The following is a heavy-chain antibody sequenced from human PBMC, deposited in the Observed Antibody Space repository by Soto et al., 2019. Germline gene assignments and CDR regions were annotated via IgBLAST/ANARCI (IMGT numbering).Heavy chain of an antibody. D-gene: IGHD2-21*01. CDR3: ARVVGHGNLANSYYFDC. J-gene: IGHJ4*02. CDR2: ISAYNGNT. CDR1: GYTFTSYG. V-gene: IGHV1-18*01. Sequence: ASVKVSCKASGYTFTSYGISWVRQAPGQGLEWMGWISAYNGNTKYAQKLQGRVTMTTDTSTSTAYMEPRSLGSDDTPVYYCARVVGHGNLANSYYFDCGGRGPLATVPS.